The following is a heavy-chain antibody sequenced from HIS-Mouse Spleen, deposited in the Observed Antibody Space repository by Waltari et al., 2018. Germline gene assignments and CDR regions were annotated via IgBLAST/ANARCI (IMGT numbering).Heavy chain of an antibody. Sequence: QVQLVQSGAEVKKPGASVKVSCKASGYTFTGYYMHWVRPAPGQGREWMGWINPNSGGTNYAQKFQGRVTMTRDTSISTAYMELSRLRSDDTAVYYCARRQYSSSLAPFDYWGQGTLVTVSS. V-gene: IGHV1-2*02. CDR3: ARRQYSSSLAPFDY. D-gene: IGHD6-6*01. CDR1: GYTFTGYY. J-gene: IGHJ4*02. CDR2: INPNSGGT.